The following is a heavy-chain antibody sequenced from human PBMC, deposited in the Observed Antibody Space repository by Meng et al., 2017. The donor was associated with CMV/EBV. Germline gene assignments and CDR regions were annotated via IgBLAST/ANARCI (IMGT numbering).Heavy chain of an antibody. D-gene: IGHD6-6*01. V-gene: IGHV5-51*01. CDR1: GYSFTSYW. Sequence: GESLKISCKGSGYSFTSYWIGWVRQMPGKGLEWMGIIYPGDSDTRYSPSFQGQVTISADKSISTAYLQWSSLKASDTAMYYCARLSARHYYYYGMDVWGQGTMVTVSS. CDR3: ARLSARHYYYYGMDV. CDR2: IYPGDSDT. J-gene: IGHJ6*02.